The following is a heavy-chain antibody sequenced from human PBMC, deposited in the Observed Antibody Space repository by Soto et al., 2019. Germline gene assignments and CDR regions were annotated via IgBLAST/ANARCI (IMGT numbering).Heavy chain of an antibody. V-gene: IGHV3-48*01. Sequence: EVQLVESGGGLVQPGGSLRLSCGASGFTFSSYSINWVRQAPGKGLEWVSYISTGSSTIYYADSVKGRFTISRDNAKNSLYLQMNSLRAEDTAVYYCARGLWGSPYYFDYWGQGTLVTVSS. CDR3: ARGLWGSPYYFDY. D-gene: IGHD3-16*01. CDR2: ISTGSSTI. J-gene: IGHJ4*02. CDR1: GFTFSSYS.